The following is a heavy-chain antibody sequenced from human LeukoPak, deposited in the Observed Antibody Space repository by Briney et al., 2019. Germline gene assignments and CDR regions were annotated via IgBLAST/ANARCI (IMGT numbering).Heavy chain of an antibody. Sequence: SDTLSLTCTVSGGSISSGGYYWSWIRQHPGKGLEWIGYIYYSGSTYYNPSLKSRVTISVDTSKNQFSLKLSSVTAADTAVYYCARLHSSSFLDVWGQGTTVTVSS. J-gene: IGHJ6*02. V-gene: IGHV4-31*03. CDR1: GGSISSGGYY. CDR3: ARLHSSSFLDV. D-gene: IGHD6-19*01. CDR2: IYYSGST.